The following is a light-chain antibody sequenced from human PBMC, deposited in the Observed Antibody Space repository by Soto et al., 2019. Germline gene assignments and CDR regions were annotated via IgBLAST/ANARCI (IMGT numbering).Light chain of an antibody. J-gene: IGLJ1*01. CDR1: SSNIGAGYD. CDR3: QSYDRNLRGV. Sequence: QSVLTQPPSVSGAPGQRVTISCSGSSSNIGAGYDVHWYQQVPGAAPKLLIYHNANRPSGVPDRFSGSKSGTSASLAITGLRAEDEGDYYCQSYDRNLRGVFGTGTKVTVL. V-gene: IGLV1-40*01. CDR2: HNA.